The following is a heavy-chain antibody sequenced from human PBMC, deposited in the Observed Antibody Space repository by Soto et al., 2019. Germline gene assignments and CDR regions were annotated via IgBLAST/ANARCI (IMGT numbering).Heavy chain of an antibody. D-gene: IGHD2-21*02. V-gene: IGHV4-30-2*01. CDR3: AREGDQYYFDY. CDR2: IYHSGST. Sequence: SETLSLTCAVSGGSISSGGYSWNWIRQPPGKGLEWIGYIYHSGSTYYNPSLKSRVTISVDRSKNQFSLYLQMNSLRAEDAAVYYCAREGDQYYFDYWGQGTLVTVSS. CDR1: GGSISSGGYS. J-gene: IGHJ4*02.